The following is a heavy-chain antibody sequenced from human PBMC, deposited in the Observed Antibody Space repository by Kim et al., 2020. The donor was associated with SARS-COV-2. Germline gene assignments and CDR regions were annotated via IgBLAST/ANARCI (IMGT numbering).Heavy chain of an antibody. CDR3: ARERDVGAYGDYVWGDAFDI. V-gene: IGHV3-30*04. D-gene: IGHD3-16*01. J-gene: IGHJ3*02. Sequence: GGSLRLSCAASGFTFSSYAMHWVRQAPGKGLEWVAVISYDGSNKYYADSVKGRFTISRDNSKNTLYLQMNSLRAEDTAVYYCARERDVGAYGDYVWGDAFDIWGQGTMVTVSS. CDR1: GFTFSSYA. CDR2: ISYDGSNK.